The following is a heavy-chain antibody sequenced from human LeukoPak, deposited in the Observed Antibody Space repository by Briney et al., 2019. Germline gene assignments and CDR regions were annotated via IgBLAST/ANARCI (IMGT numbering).Heavy chain of an antibody. CDR2: MNPNSGNT. J-gene: IGHJ4*02. D-gene: IGHD3-3*01. Sequence: GASVKVSCKASGYTFTSYDINWVRQATGQGLEWMGWMNPNSGNTGYAQKFQGRVTMTRNTSISTAYMELGSLRSEDTAVYYCARVKIFGVVYYFDYWGQGTLVTVSS. CDR3: ARVKIFGVVYYFDY. CDR1: GYTFTSYD. V-gene: IGHV1-8*01.